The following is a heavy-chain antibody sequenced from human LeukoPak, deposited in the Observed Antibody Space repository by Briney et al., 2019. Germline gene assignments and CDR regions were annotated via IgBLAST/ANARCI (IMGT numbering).Heavy chain of an antibody. Sequence: KPGGSLRLSCAASGLTFSDYYMSWIRQAPGKGLEWVSYISSSGSTTHYADSVKGRFTISRDNAKNSLYLQMNSLRDEDTAVYYCARDRRYYGDFYFYGLDVWGQGTTVTVSS. V-gene: IGHV3-11*04. J-gene: IGHJ6*02. CDR2: ISSSGSTT. D-gene: IGHD4-17*01. CDR1: GLTFSDYY. CDR3: ARDRRYYGDFYFYGLDV.